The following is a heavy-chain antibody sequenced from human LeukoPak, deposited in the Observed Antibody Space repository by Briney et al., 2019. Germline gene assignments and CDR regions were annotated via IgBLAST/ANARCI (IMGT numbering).Heavy chain of an antibody. V-gene: IGHV4-39*01. CDR2: IYYSETT. Sequence: SETLSLTCTVSGDSVSRSTYYWGWIRQPPGKGLEWIGTIYYSETTYYNPSLKSRVTISVDSSKNQFSLKVTSVTATDTAVYYCARQGDSNGYSTLDYWGQGILVTVSS. CDR3: ARQGDSNGYSTLDY. D-gene: IGHD3-22*01. CDR1: GDSVSRSTYY. J-gene: IGHJ4*02.